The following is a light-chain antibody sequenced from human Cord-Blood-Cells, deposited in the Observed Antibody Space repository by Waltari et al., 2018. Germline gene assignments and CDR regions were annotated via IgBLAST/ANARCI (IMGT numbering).Light chain of an antibody. Sequence: QSALTQPASVSGSPGQSITISCTGTSSDVGGYNYVPWYQQHQGKAPKLMIYDVSNRPSGFSNRFSGSRSGNTASLTISGLQAEDEADYYCSSYTSSSTLDVVFGGGTKLTVL. CDR2: DVS. CDR1: SSDVGGYNY. CDR3: SSYTSSSTLDVV. V-gene: IGLV2-14*01. J-gene: IGLJ2*01.